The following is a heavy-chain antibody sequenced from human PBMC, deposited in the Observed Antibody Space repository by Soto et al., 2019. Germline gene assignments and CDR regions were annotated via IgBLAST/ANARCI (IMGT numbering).Heavy chain of an antibody. V-gene: IGHV4-34*01. J-gene: IGHJ6*02. CDR2: INHSGST. CDR3: ARVRGPTVTTYYYYYYGMDV. D-gene: IGHD4-4*01. Sequence: GPGPGKTSETLSLTCAVYGGSFSGYYWSWIRQPPGKGLEWIGEINHSGSTNYNPSLKSRVTISVDTSKNQFSLKLSSVTAADTAVYYCARVRGPTVTTYYYYYYGMDVWGQGTMVTVS. CDR1: GGSFSGYY.